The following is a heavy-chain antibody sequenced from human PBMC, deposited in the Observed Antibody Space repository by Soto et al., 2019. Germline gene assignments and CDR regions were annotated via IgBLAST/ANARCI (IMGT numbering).Heavy chain of an antibody. V-gene: IGHV4-31*03. Sequence: SETLSLTCTVSGGSISSGGYYWSWIRQHPGKGLEWIGYIYYSGSTYYNPSLKSRVTISVDTSKNQFSLKLSSVTAADTAVYYCARVVEWVRFGELFFQHWGQGTLVTVSS. CDR3: ARVVEWVRFGELFFQH. CDR2: IYYSGST. J-gene: IGHJ1*01. D-gene: IGHD3-10*01. CDR1: GGSISSGGYY.